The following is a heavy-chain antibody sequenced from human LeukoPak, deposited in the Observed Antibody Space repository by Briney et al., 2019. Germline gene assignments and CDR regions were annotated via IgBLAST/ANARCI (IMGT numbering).Heavy chain of an antibody. CDR3: ARVGYSYGLDYFDY. CDR2: ISSSGSTI. V-gene: IGHV3-48*03. J-gene: IGHJ4*02. CDR1: GFTFSSYE. Sequence: GGSLRLSCGVSGFTFSSYEMNWVRQAPGKGLECVSYISSSGSTIYYSDSVKGRFTISRDNAKNSLYLQMNSLRAEDTAVYYCARVGYSYGLDYFDYWGQGNLVTVSS. D-gene: IGHD5-18*01.